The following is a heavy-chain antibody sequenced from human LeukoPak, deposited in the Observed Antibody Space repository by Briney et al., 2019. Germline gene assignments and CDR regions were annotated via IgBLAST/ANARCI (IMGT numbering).Heavy chain of an antibody. J-gene: IGHJ4*02. CDR2: IGSDGGST. CDR1: GFTSSGYW. Sequence: PGGSLRLSCTASGFTSSGYWMNWVRQAPGKGLVWVSRIGSDGGSTTYADSVKGRFTISRDNAKNTLYLQMTSLRAEDTAVYYCARGDWEPSDYWGQGTLVTVSS. D-gene: IGHD1-14*01. V-gene: IGHV3-74*03. CDR3: ARGDWEPSDY.